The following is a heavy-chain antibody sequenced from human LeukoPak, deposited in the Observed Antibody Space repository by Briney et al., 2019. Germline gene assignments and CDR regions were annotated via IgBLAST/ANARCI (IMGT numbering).Heavy chain of an antibody. Sequence: GGSLRLSCAASFSTFNKAWMNWVRQAPGKGLEWVGRIKSRTDGGTTDYAAPVKGRFTISRDDSKNTLFLQMNSLKTEDTAVYYCTTGIRGDCGQGTLVTVSS. CDR3: TTGIRGD. CDR2: IKSRTDGGTT. V-gene: IGHV3-15*07. CDR1: FSTFNKAW. J-gene: IGHJ4*02.